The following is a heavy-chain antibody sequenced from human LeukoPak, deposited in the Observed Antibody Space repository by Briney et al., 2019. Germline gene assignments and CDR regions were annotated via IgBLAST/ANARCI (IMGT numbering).Heavy chain of an antibody. V-gene: IGHV3-21*01. CDR2: ISSSSSYI. CDR1: GFTFSSYS. CDR3: ARDRDDAFDI. Sequence: GGSLRLSCAASGFTFSSYSMNWVRQAPGKGLEWVSSISSSSSYIYYADSAKGRFTISRDNAKNSLYLQMNSLRAEDTAVYYCARDRDDAFDIWGQGTMVTVSS. J-gene: IGHJ3*02.